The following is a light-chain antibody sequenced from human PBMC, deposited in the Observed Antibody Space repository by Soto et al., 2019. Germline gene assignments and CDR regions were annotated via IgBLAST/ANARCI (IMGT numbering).Light chain of an antibody. CDR1: QTVFKN. CDR2: AVS. J-gene: IGKJ5*01. Sequence: EIVLTQSPATLSVSPGESATLSGRASQTVFKNYLAWYQQKPGQAPRXXIYAVSTRETGVPVRFSGSGAGTECTRTISSLQSEDVEVDYCPQHSQWPITFGQGTRLEI. CDR3: PQHSQWPIT. V-gene: IGKV3-15*01.